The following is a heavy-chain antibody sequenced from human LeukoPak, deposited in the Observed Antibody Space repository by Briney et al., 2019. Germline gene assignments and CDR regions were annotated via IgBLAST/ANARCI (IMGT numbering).Heavy chain of an antibody. V-gene: IGHV3-23*01. CDR3: AKGGGGGCASRLAD. CDR1: GLTFSSYA. J-gene: IGHJ4*02. Sequence: PGGSLRLSCAASGLTFSSYAMSWVRQAPGKGPEWVSSICGNNNGTYYADSVKGRFTISRDNSKNTLYLEMNSLRAEDTAVYYCAKGGGGGCASRLADWGQGTRVTVSS. CDR2: ICGNNNGT. D-gene: IGHD2-15*01.